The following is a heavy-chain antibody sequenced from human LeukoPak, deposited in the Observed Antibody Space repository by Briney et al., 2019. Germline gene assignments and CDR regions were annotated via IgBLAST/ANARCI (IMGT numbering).Heavy chain of an antibody. CDR1: GFTFSSYW. J-gene: IGHJ4*02. CDR2: IKQDGSEK. V-gene: IGHV3-7*01. D-gene: IGHD4-23*01. CDR3: AREDYGGNSGNFDY. Sequence: GGSLRLSCAASGFTFSSYWMSWVRQAPGKGLEWVANIKQDGSEKYYVGSVKGRFTISRDNAKNSLYLQMNSLRAEDTAVYYCAREDYGGNSGNFDYWGQGTLVTVSS.